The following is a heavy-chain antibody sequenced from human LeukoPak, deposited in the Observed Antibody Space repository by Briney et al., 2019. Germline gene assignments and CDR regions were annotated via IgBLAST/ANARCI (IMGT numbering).Heavy chain of an antibody. CDR2: VTGSGGAS. Sequence: PGGSLRLSCAASGFTFSTSAVTWVRQAPGKGLEWVSSVTGSGGASYYADSVKGRFTISRDNSKNTLYLQMNSLRVEDTAIYYCAKSSGGSSYLPLDLWGRGTLVTVSS. J-gene: IGHJ2*01. CDR1: GFTFSTSA. D-gene: IGHD2-15*01. V-gene: IGHV3-23*01. CDR3: AKSSGGSSYLPLDL.